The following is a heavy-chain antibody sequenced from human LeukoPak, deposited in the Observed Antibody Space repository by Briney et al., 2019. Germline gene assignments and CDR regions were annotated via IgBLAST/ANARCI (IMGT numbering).Heavy chain of an antibody. J-gene: IGHJ1*01. D-gene: IGHD3-3*01. Sequence: GGSLRLSCAASGFLFSSYSMSWVRQAPGKGLEWVSVITGSGGNTYYADSVKGRFTTSRDNAKNTFYLQMNSLRVEDTAVYYCLLIILGGSSQKWGQGTLVTVSS. CDR1: GFLFSSYS. V-gene: IGHV3-23*01. CDR2: ITGSGGNT. CDR3: LLIILGGSSQK.